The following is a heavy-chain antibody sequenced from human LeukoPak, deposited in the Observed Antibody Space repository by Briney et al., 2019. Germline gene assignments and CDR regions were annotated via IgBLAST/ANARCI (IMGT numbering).Heavy chain of an antibody. D-gene: IGHD3-10*01. Sequence: GGSLRLSCAASGFTFNNYWMSWVRQAPGKGLGWVANIKQDGSEKYYVDSVKGRFTISRDNAKNSLYLQMNSLRAEDTAVYYCARDGMGVIKAFDIWGQGTLVTVSS. CDR3: ARDGMGVIKAFDI. CDR1: GFTFNNYW. V-gene: IGHV3-7*05. J-gene: IGHJ4*02. CDR2: IKQDGSEK.